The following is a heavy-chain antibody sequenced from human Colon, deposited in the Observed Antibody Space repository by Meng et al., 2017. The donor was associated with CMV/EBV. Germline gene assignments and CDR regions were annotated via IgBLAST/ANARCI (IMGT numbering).Heavy chain of an antibody. CDR3: TRLADEWSFLSHYFGP. CDR1: FNFRGSA. J-gene: IGHJ5*02. CDR2: IRNKTNRYAT. V-gene: IGHV3-73*01. Sequence: FNFRGSAVYWVRKAAGEGVGWVGHIRNKTNRYATAYAAAVEGKFNISKDDSKDTVFLQMNRLETEETAVYYCTRLADEWSFLSHYFGPWGQGTLVTVSS. D-gene: IGHD2-8*01.